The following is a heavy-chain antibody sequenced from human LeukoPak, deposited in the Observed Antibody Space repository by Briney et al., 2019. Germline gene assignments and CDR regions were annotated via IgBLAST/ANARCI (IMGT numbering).Heavy chain of an antibody. D-gene: IGHD6-6*01. CDR3: ARHGAARRGGYYYMDV. Sequence: GESLKISCKGSGYSFTCYWIGWVRQMPRKGLEWMGIIYPGDSDTRYSPSFQGQVTISADKSISTAYLRWSSLKASDTAMYYCARHGAARRGGYYYMDVWGKGTTVTVSS. V-gene: IGHV5-51*01. CDR1: GYSFTCYW. CDR2: IYPGDSDT. J-gene: IGHJ6*03.